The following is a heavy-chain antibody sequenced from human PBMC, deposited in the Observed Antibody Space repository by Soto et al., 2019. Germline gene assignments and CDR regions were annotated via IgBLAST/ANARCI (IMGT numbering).Heavy chain of an antibody. V-gene: IGHV1-2*02. Sequence: QVQLVQSGAEVKKPGASVKVSCKASGYTFTGYYMHWVRQAPGQGLEWMGWINPNSGGTNYAQKFQGRVTMTRDTSISTAYMELSRLRSDDTAVYYCAVGYCSSTSCYIRGGVYYYYGMDVWGQGTTVTVSS. CDR3: AVGYCSSTSCYIRGGVYYYYGMDV. D-gene: IGHD2-2*01. CDR1: GYTFTGYY. J-gene: IGHJ6*02. CDR2: INPNSGGT.